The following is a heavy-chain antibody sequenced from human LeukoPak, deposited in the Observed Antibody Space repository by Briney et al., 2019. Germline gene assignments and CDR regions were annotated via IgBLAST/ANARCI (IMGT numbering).Heavy chain of an antibody. J-gene: IGHJ4*02. V-gene: IGHV3-30-3*01. D-gene: IGHD3-22*01. CDR1: GFTFSNYA. CDR3: ARGPYYSDSSGYLNSFDY. Sequence: GGSLRLSCAASGFTFSNYAMHWVRQAPGKGLEWVAVISYDGSTKYYADSVKGRFTISRDNSKNTLYLQMNSLRAEDTAVYYCARGPYYSDSSGYLNSFDYWGQGTLVTVSS. CDR2: ISYDGSTK.